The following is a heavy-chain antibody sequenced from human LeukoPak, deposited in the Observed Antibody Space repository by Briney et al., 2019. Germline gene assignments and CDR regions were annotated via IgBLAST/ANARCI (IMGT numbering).Heavy chain of an antibody. CDR3: AKSRLWEILLSSDAFDI. CDR1: GFTFSSYA. V-gene: IGHV3-23*01. CDR2: ITGSGGST. J-gene: IGHJ3*02. Sequence: GGSLRLSCAASGFTFSSYAMSWVRQAPGKGLEWVTVITGSGGSTNYADSVKGRFTISRDNSKNTLYLQMNSLRAEDTAVYYCAKSRLWEILLSSDAFDIWGQGTMVTVSS. D-gene: IGHD1-26*01.